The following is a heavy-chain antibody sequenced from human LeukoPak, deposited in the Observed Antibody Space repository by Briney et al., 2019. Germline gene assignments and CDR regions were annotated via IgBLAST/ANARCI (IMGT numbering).Heavy chain of an antibody. CDR3: ARRAVLLWFGESPDAFDI. D-gene: IGHD3-10*01. CDR2: IYYSGST. Sequence: SETLSLTCTVSGGSISSYYWSWIRQPPGKGLEWIGYIYYSGSTNYNPSLKSRVTISVDTSKNQFSLKLSSVTAADTAVYYCARRAVLLWFGESPDAFDIWGQGTMATVSS. CDR1: GGSISSYY. J-gene: IGHJ3*02. V-gene: IGHV4-59*08.